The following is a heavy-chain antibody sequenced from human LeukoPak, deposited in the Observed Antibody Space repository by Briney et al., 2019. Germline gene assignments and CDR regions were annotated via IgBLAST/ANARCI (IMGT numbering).Heavy chain of an antibody. D-gene: IGHD3-22*01. CDR2: INPNSGGT. CDR1: GYTFTGYY. CDR3: ASGTDYYDSSGYYRRDIYFQH. Sequence: ASVKVSCKASGYTFTGYYMHWVRQAPGQGLEWMGRINPNSGGTNYAQKFQGRVTMTRDTSISTAYMELSRLRSDDTAVYYCASGTDYYDSSGYYRRDIYFQHWGQGTLVTVSS. J-gene: IGHJ1*01. V-gene: IGHV1-2*06.